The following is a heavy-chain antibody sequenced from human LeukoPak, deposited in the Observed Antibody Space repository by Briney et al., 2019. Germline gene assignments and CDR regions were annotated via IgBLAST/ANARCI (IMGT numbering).Heavy chain of an antibody. D-gene: IGHD5-24*01. J-gene: IGHJ4*02. CDR3: TKPRGSTFNYYFDY. Sequence: PGGSQRLSCAASGFTFSSNATSWVRQAPGKGLEWVSGISGSGGSTYYADSVKGRFTISRDNSKNTLYLQMNSLRAEDTAVYYCTKPRGSTFNYYFDYWGQGTLVTVSS. V-gene: IGHV3-23*01. CDR2: ISGSGGST. CDR1: GFTFSSNA.